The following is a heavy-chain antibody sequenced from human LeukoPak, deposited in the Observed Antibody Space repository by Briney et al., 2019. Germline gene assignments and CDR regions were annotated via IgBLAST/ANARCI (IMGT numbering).Heavy chain of an antibody. CDR2: IYTSGST. CDR3: ARERGTRGYSYGFFDY. D-gene: IGHD5-18*01. CDR1: GGSISSYY. Sequence: SETLSLTCTVSGGSISSYYWSWIRQTAGKGLEWIGRIYTSGSTNYNPSLKSRVTMSVDTSKNQFSLKLSSVTAADTAVYYCARERGTRGYSYGFFDYWGQGTLVTVSS. V-gene: IGHV4-4*07. J-gene: IGHJ4*02.